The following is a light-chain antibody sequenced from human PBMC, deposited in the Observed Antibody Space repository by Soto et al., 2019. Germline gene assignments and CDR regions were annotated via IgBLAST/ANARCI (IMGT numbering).Light chain of an antibody. CDR2: GAS. Sequence: EIVLTQSPGTLSLSPGERATLSCRASQSVNNNYLAWYQQKPGQAPRLLIYGASSRATGIPDRFSGSGSGTDFTLTISRLGPEDFAVYYCQQYGSSQYTFGQGTKLEIK. CDR1: QSVNNNY. CDR3: QQYGSSQYT. J-gene: IGKJ2*01. V-gene: IGKV3-20*01.